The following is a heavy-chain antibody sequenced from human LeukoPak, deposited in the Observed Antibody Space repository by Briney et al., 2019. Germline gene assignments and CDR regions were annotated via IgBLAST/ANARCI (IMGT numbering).Heavy chain of an antibody. CDR2: IYYSGST. CDR1: GGSISSYY. V-gene: IGHV4-59*12. CDR3: AARRTRKAFDI. Sequence: PSETLSLTCTVSGGSISSYYWSWIRQPPGKGLEWIGYIYYSGSTNYNPSLKSRVTISVDTSKNQFSLKLSSVTAADTAVYYCAARRTRKAFDIWGQGTMVTVSS. J-gene: IGHJ3*02. D-gene: IGHD1-14*01.